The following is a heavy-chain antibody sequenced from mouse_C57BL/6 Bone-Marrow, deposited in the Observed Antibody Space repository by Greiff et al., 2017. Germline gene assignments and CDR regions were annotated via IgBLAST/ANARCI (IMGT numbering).Heavy chain of an antibody. Sequence: VQLQQPGAELVKPGASVKLSCKASGYTFTSYWMHWVKQRPGQGLEWIGVIHPNSGSTNYNEKFKSKATLTVDKSSSTAYMQLSSLTSEDSAVYYCGRFYDYEGELCAYWGQGTLVTVSA. CDR2: IHPNSGST. CDR1: GYTFTSYW. D-gene: IGHD2-4*01. V-gene: IGHV1-64*01. CDR3: GRFYDYEGELCAY. J-gene: IGHJ3*01.